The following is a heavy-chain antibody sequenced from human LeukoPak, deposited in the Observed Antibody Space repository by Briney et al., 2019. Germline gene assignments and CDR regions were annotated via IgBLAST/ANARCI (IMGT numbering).Heavy chain of an antibody. CDR1: GRFFSGYY. CDR2: INHSGST. CDR3: ARGRVYLYYFDY. J-gene: IGHJ4*02. Sequence: SETLSLTCAVYGRFFSGYYWSWIRQPPGKGLEWIGEINHSGSTNYNPSLKSRVTISVDTSKNQFSLKLSSVTAADTAVYYCARGRVYLYYFDYWGQGTLVTVSS. D-gene: IGHD5/OR15-5a*01. V-gene: IGHV4-34*01.